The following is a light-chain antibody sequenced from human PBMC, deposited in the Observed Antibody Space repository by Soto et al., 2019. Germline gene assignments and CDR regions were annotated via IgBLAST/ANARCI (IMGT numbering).Light chain of an antibody. CDR2: GAS. Sequence: EIVMTQSPATLSVSPGERATLSCRASQSVSSNLAWYQQKPGQAPRLLIYGASTRATGIPARFSGSGSGTDFTLTISRLEPEDFAVYHCQQYENSVPLTFGGGTRLEIK. CDR3: QQYENSVPLT. V-gene: IGKV3-15*01. J-gene: IGKJ5*01. CDR1: QSVSSN.